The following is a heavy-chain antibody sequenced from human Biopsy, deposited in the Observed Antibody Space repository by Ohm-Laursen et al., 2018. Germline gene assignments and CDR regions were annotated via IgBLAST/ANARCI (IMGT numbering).Heavy chain of an antibody. Sequence: AASVKVSCKASGYTFTTYYIHWVRQAPGQGLEWMGIINPGGNSTAYTQNFQGRVTMTWDTSTTTVYMELSSLRSEDTAVYYCALASFDYWGQGTQVTVSS. CDR2: INPGGNST. J-gene: IGHJ4*02. CDR1: GYTFTTYY. V-gene: IGHV1-46*01. CDR3: ALASFDY.